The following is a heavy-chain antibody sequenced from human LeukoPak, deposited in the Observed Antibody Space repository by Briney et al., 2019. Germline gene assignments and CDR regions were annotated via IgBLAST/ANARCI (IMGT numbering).Heavy chain of an antibody. V-gene: IGHV4-59*11. D-gene: IGHD3-3*01. CDR2: IYYSGST. Sequence: SETLSLTCTVSGGSISSHYWSWIRQPPGKGLEWIGYIYYSGSTNYNPSLKSRVTISVDTSKNQFSLKLSSVTAADTAVYYCARAVYDFWSGYYPEAMDVWGKGTTVTVSS. CDR1: GGSISSHY. CDR3: ARAVYDFWSGYYPEAMDV. J-gene: IGHJ6*03.